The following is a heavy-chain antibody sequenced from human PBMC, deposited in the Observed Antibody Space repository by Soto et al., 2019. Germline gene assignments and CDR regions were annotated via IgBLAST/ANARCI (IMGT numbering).Heavy chain of an antibody. J-gene: IGHJ4*02. V-gene: IGHV4-4*02. D-gene: IGHD6-19*01. Sequence: SETLSLTCGVSGVSIDSGYWWGWVRQPPGKDLEWLGDMSHGGSTNYNPSLKSRVTILLDKSKNQFSLSLSFMTAADTATYYCARSLGWYAFDSSGQVIPVTVSS. CDR1: GVSIDSGYW. CDR3: ARSLGWYAFDS. CDR2: MSHGGST.